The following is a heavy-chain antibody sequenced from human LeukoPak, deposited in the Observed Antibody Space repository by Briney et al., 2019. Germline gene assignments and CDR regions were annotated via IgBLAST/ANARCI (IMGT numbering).Heavy chain of an antibody. CDR1: GFTFSSYA. CDR2: ISHDGNNK. J-gene: IGHJ4*02. CDR3: AREGVYSNGPFDY. D-gene: IGHD5-18*01. Sequence: GGSLRLSCAASGFTFSSYAMHWVRQAPGKGLEWVSVISHDGNNKYNADSVKGRFTISRDNPKNTLYLQTNSLRAEDTAVYYCAREGVYSNGPFDYWGQGTRVTVSS. V-gene: IGHV3-30-3*01.